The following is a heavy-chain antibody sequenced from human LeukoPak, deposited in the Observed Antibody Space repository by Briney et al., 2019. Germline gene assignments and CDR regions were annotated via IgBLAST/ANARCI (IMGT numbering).Heavy chain of an antibody. CDR1: GFTFNIYE. Sequence: GGSLRLSCAASGFTFNIYEFNWVRQAPGKGLEWVSYISSSSTIYYADSVKGRFTISRDNAKNSLYLQMNSLRAEDTAVYYCARVYGGNGDAFDIWGQGTMVTVSS. J-gene: IGHJ3*02. CDR2: ISSSSTI. V-gene: IGHV3-48*03. CDR3: ARVYGGNGDAFDI. D-gene: IGHD4-23*01.